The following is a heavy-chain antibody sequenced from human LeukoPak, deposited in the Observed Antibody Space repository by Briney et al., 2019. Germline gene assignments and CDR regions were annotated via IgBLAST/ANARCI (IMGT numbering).Heavy chain of an antibody. D-gene: IGHD2-15*01. J-gene: IGHJ6*02. Sequence: GFLRPSCAAPGFTLRSNHMNWGRPAPGKGLEWGSVIYSGGSTYYADSVKGRFTISRDNSKNTLYLQMNSLRAEDTAVYYCARGQYCSGGSCYSNYYYGMDVWGQGTTVTVSS. V-gene: IGHV3-53*01. CDR2: IYSGGST. CDR3: ARGQYCSGGSCYSNYYYGMDV. CDR1: GFTLRSNH.